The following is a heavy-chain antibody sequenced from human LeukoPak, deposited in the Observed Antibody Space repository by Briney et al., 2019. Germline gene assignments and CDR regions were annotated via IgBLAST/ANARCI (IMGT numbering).Heavy chain of an antibody. Sequence: GRSLRLSCAASGFTFSSYAMHWVRQAPGKGLEWVAVISYDGSNKYYADSVKGRFTISRDNSKNTLYLQMNSLGAEDTAVYYCARDLAPSSGYPKSVFDYWGQGTLVTVSS. V-gene: IGHV3-30-3*01. D-gene: IGHD3-22*01. CDR2: ISYDGSNK. J-gene: IGHJ4*02. CDR3: ARDLAPSSGYPKSVFDY. CDR1: GFTFSSYA.